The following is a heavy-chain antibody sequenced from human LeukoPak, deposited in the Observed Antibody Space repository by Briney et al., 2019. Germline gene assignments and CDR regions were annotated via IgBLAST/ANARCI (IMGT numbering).Heavy chain of an antibody. D-gene: IGHD2-2*02. J-gene: IGHJ4*02. V-gene: IGHV3-21*01. CDR3: ARLYCSSTSCYIGASYDY. Sequence: GGSLRLSCAASGFTFSSYSMNWVRQATGKGLEWVSSISSSSSYIYYADSVKGRFTISRDNAKNSLYLEMNSLRAEDTAVYYCARLYCSSTSCYIGASYDYWGQGTLVTVSS. CDR2: ISSSSSYI. CDR1: GFTFSSYS.